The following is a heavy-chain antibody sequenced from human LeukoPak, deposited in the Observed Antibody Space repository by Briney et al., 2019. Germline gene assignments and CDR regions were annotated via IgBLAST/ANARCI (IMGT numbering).Heavy chain of an antibody. J-gene: IGHJ4*02. CDR1: GFTFSSYG. V-gene: IGHV3-33*01. CDR3: ARDVMGIDSSGYYYTKYYFDY. D-gene: IGHD3-22*01. CDR2: IWYDGSNK. Sequence: PGGSLRLSCAASGFTFSSYGMHWVRQAPGKGLEWVAVIWYDGSNKYYADSVKGRFTISRDNSKNTLYLQMNSLRAEDTAVYYCARDVMGIDSSGYYYTKYYFDYWGQGALVTVSS.